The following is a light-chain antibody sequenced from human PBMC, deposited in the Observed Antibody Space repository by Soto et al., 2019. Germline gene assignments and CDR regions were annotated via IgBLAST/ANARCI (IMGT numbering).Light chain of an antibody. V-gene: IGKV3-11*01. Sequence: EIVLTQSPATLSLSPGQGASLSCRASQSVGSDLAWFQQKSGQAPSLLIYDVSNRAPGITARCSGSGSGTDFTLTISSLEPEDFALYYCQWRSKWPHTFGGETKVEIK. J-gene: IGKJ4*01. CDR2: DVS. CDR1: QSVGSD. CDR3: QWRSKWPHT.